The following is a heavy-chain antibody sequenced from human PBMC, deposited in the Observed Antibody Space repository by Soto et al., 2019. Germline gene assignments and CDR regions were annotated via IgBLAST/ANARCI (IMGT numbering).Heavy chain of an antibody. J-gene: IGHJ5*02. V-gene: IGHV4-4*02. CDR1: GGSVSSSNW. CDR2: IYQSGRT. CDR3: ARVPGP. Sequence: SETLSLTCAVSGGSVSSSNWWSWVRQPPGKGLEWIGEIYQSGRTNYNPSLKSRVTISVDHSKNQFSLKLSSVTAADTAVYYCARVPGPWGQGTLVTVSS.